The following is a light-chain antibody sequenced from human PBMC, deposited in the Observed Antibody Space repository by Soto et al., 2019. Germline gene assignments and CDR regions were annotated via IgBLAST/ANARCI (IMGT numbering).Light chain of an antibody. CDR2: GAS. J-gene: IGKJ4*01. Sequence: EIVLTQSPGTLSLSPGERATLSCMASQSLSVSFLAWYQLRPGQAPRVLISGASSRAAGITDRFSGSGSGTDFTISISRLEPEDFAVYSWQQYGNSPVTFGGGTKVESK. CDR1: QSLSVSF. CDR3: QQYGNSPVT. V-gene: IGKV3-20*01.